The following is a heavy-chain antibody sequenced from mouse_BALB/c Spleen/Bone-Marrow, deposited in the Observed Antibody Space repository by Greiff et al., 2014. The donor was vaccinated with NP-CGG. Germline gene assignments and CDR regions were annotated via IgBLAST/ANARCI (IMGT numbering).Heavy chain of an antibody. J-gene: IGHJ3*01. CDR1: GYTFTSYW. Sequence: QVQLKESGAGLAKPGASVKMSCKASGYTFTSYWMHWVKQRPGQGLEWIGYINPSTGYTEYNQKFKDKATLTADKSSSTAYMQLTSLTSEDSAVYYWARSATMIFAYWGQGTLVTVSA. D-gene: IGHD2-4*01. V-gene: IGHV1-7*01. CDR2: INPSTGYT. CDR3: ARSATMIFAY.